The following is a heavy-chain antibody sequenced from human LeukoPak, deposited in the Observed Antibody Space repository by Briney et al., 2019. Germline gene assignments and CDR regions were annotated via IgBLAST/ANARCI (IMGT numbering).Heavy chain of an antibody. Sequence: SETLSLTCTVAAGSISSGSYYWSWIRQPAGKGLEWIGRIYTSGSTNYNPSLKSRVTISVDTSKNQFSLKLSSVTAADTAVYYCAREMVVPAAAGWFDPWGQGTLVTVSS. CDR3: AREMVVPAAAGWFDP. CDR2: IYTSGST. V-gene: IGHV4-61*02. CDR1: AGSISSGSYY. D-gene: IGHD2-2*01. J-gene: IGHJ5*02.